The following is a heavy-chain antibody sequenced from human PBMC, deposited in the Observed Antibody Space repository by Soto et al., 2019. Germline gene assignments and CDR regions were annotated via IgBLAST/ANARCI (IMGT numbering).Heavy chain of an antibody. V-gene: IGHV3-23*01. D-gene: IGHD2-21*01. J-gene: IGHJ4*02. Sequence: EVQLLESGGGLVQPGGSLRLSCAVSGFTLSTYPMTWVRQSPGKGLEWVSSISGNGDNTYYADSVQGRFTISRDKSKNTLYLQLDNLRAEDTAIYYCATLWSPTKIVMFYWGQGTLVVVS. CDR2: ISGNGDNT. CDR1: GFTLSTYP. CDR3: ATLWSPTKIVMFY.